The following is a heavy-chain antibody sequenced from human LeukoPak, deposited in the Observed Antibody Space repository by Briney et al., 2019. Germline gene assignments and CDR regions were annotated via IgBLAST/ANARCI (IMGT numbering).Heavy chain of an antibody. CDR1: GFTFSDYY. Sequence: GGSLRLSCAASGFTFSDYYMSWIRQAPGKGLEWVSYISSSSSYTNYADSVKGRFTISRDNAKNSLYLQMNSLRAEDTAVYYCARAQMLSYCSSTSCYLDAFDIWGQGTMVTVSS. D-gene: IGHD2-2*01. J-gene: IGHJ3*02. CDR3: ARAQMLSYCSSTSCYLDAFDI. V-gene: IGHV3-11*05. CDR2: ISSSSSYT.